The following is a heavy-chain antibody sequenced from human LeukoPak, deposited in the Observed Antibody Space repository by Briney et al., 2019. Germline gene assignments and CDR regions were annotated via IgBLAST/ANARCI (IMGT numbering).Heavy chain of an antibody. J-gene: IGHJ4*02. CDR3: ARDVGHCSGGSCYGGRGLEF. D-gene: IGHD2-15*01. CDR1: GFTFCAYS. V-gene: IGHV3-21*01. Sequence: GGSLRLSCAASGFTFCAYSMSWVRQAPGKGLEWVSSISSSSTYIYYADSVKGRFAVSGDNAKNSLYLQMNSLRAEDTAVYYCARDVGHCSGGSCYGGRGLEFWGRGTLVTVSS. CDR2: ISSSSTYI.